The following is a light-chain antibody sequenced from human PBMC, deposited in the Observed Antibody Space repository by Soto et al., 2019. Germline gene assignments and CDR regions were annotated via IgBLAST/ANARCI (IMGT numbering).Light chain of an antibody. CDR2: GAS. J-gene: IGKJ1*01. Sequence: ETVMTQSPATLSVSPGGRATISCRASQSISDTLAWYQQKPGQAPRLLIHGASTSATGFPARFSGSGSGTDFTLTISSLQSEDFAIYYCQQYNNSPWTFGQGTKVEIK. CDR3: QQYNNSPWT. CDR1: QSISDT. V-gene: IGKV3-15*01.